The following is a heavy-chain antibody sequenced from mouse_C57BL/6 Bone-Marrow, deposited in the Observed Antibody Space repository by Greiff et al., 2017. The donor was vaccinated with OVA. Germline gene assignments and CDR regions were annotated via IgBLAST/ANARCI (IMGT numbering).Heavy chain of an antibody. CDR2: IDPSDSYT. D-gene: IGHD1-2*01. V-gene: IGHV1-59*01. Sequence: QVQLPQPGAELVRPGTSVKLSCKASGYTFTSYWMHWVKQRPGQGLEWIGVIDPSDSYTNYNQKFKGKATLTVDTSSSTAYMQLSSLTSEDSAVYYCASLRRGVFDYWGQGTTLTVSS. CDR3: ASLRRGVFDY. CDR1: GYTFTSYW. J-gene: IGHJ2*01.